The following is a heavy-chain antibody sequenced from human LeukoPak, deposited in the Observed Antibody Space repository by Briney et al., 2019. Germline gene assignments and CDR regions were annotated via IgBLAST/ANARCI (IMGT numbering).Heavy chain of an antibody. CDR3: ARAAYCSGGSCYESPYYYYYYMDV. V-gene: IGHV4-39*07. D-gene: IGHD2-15*01. CDR2: INHSGST. Sequence: TSETLSLTCTVSGGSISSSSYYWSWIRQPPGKGLEWIGEINHSGSTNYNPSLKSRVTISVDTSKNQFSLKLSSVTAADTAVYYCARAAYCSGGSCYESPYYYYYYMDVWGKGTTVTVSS. J-gene: IGHJ6*03. CDR1: GGSISSSSYY.